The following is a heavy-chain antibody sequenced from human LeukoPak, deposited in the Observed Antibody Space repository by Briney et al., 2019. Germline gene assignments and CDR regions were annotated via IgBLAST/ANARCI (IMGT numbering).Heavy chain of an antibody. J-gene: IGHJ4*02. D-gene: IGHD4-11*01. Sequence: GGSLRLSCAASGFTFSRYGMHWVRQAPGKGLEWVAVIWHDGSNNYEDSVKGRLTISKDNSKNTLYLQMNSLRAEDSAVYYCARDPGTVTTLFDYWGQGTLVIVSS. V-gene: IGHV3-33*01. CDR2: IWHDGSN. CDR1: GFTFSRYG. CDR3: ARDPGTVTTLFDY.